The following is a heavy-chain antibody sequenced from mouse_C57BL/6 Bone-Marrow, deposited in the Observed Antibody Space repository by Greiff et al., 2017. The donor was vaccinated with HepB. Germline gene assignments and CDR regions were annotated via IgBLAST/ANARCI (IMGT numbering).Heavy chain of an antibody. CDR2: IRLKSDNYAT. CDR1: GFTFSNYW. J-gene: IGHJ3*01. Sequence: EVMLVESGGGLVQPGGSMKLSCVASGFTFSNYWMNWVRQSPEKGLEWVAQIRLKSDNYATHYAESVKGRFTISRDDSKSSVYLQMNNLRAEDTGIYYCTGGVYYYGSSPPFAYWGQGTLVTVSA. D-gene: IGHD1-1*01. V-gene: IGHV6-3*01. CDR3: TGGVYYYGSSPPFAY.